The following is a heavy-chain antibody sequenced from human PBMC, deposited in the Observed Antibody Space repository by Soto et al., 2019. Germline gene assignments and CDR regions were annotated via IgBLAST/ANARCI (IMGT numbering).Heavy chain of an antibody. CDR1: GFTFGDYA. J-gene: IGHJ4*02. CDR2: IRSKAYGGTT. CDR3: TRDGSITMVRGVIIGRDY. V-gene: IGHV3-49*03. D-gene: IGHD3-10*01. Sequence: GSLRLSCTASGFTFGDYAMSWFRQAPGKGLEWVGFIRSKAYGGTTEYAASVKGRFTISRDDSKSIAYLQMDSLKTEDTAVYYCTRDGSITMVRGVIIGRDYWGQGTLVTVSS.